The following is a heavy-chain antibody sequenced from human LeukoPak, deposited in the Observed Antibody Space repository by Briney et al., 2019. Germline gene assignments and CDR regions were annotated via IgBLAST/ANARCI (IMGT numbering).Heavy chain of an antibody. CDR2: MNPNSGNT. D-gene: IGHD3-3*01. V-gene: IGHV1-8*01. J-gene: IGHJ4*02. CDR1: EYTFTSYD. Sequence: RASVKVSCKASEYTFTSYDINWVRQATGQGLEWMGWMNPNSGNTGYAQKFQGRATMTRNTSISTAYMELSSLRSEDTAVYYCARSGSTYYDFWSGYVDLAKYWGQGTLVTVSS. CDR3: ARSGSTYYDFWSGYVDLAKY.